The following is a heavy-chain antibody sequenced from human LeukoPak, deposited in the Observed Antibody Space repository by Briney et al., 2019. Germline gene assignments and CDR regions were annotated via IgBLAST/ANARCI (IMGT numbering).Heavy chain of an antibody. CDR2: IYYSGST. V-gene: IGHV4-59*01. J-gene: IGHJ5*02. CDR1: GGSISSYY. D-gene: IGHD4-11*01. Sequence: PSETLSLTCTVSGGSISSYYWSWIRQPPGKGLKWIGYIYYSGSTNYNPSLKSRVTISVDTSKNQFSLKLSSVTAADTAVYYCAREHSNYVRNNWFDPWGQGTLVTVSS. CDR3: AREHSNYVRNNWFDP.